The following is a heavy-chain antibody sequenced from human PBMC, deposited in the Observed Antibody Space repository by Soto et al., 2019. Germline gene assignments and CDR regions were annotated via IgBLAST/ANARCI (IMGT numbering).Heavy chain of an antibody. J-gene: IGHJ4*02. Sequence: QVKLMQSGTEVKKPGASIKVSCKASGYSFATSGMTRVRQAPGQGLEWMGWISVYNGNTNYDQKLQDRVTMTTDTSTNTAFLEVRNLRSDDTAVYYCARAGQYYDASGYADWGQGTLVTVS. D-gene: IGHD3-22*01. CDR2: ISVYNGNT. CDR3: ARAGQYYDASGYAD. V-gene: IGHV1-18*01. CDR1: GYSFATSG.